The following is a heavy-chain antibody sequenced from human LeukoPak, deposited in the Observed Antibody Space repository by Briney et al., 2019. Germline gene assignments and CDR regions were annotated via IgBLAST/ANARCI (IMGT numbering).Heavy chain of an antibody. Sequence: PSETLSLTCTVPGGSISSSSFLGAWIRLPPGKGLEWIGSIFYSGTTSYNPSLKSRVTMSVDTSKNQFSLKLPSVTAADTAVYFCARFSPSGHNVDYWGQGTLVTVSS. V-gene: IGHV4-39*01. D-gene: IGHD2-15*01. CDR3: ARFSPSGHNVDY. CDR1: GGSISSSSFL. CDR2: IFYSGTT. J-gene: IGHJ4*02.